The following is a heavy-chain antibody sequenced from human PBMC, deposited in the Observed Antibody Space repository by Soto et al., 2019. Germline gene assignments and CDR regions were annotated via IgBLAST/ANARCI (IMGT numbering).Heavy chain of an antibody. CDR3: ARRGRFNYYDSSGYYPGTYYFDY. Sequence: GESLKISCKGSGYSFTSYWIGWVRQMPGKGLEWMGIIYPGDSDTRYGPSFQGQVTISADKSISTAYLQWGSLKASDTVMYYYARRGRFNYYDSSGYYPGTYYFDYWGQGTLVTVSS. CDR2: IYPGDSDT. CDR1: GYSFTSYW. D-gene: IGHD3-22*01. J-gene: IGHJ4*02. V-gene: IGHV5-51*01.